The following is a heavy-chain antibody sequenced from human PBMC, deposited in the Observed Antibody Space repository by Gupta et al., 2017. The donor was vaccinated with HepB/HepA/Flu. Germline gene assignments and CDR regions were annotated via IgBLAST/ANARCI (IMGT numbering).Heavy chain of an antibody. CDR2: ISSGGITI. CDR3: ARTLQLDF. V-gene: IGHV3-23*05. J-gene: IGHJ4*02. Sequence: EVQLLASGGGLVQPGGSLRLSCAASGFTFGSSTMNWVRQAPGRGLEWVSSISSGGITIFYADSVKGRFTISRDNSKNTLFLQMNNLRAEDTAVYYCARTLQLDFWGQGTRVTVSS. CDR1: GFTFGSST. D-gene: IGHD1/OR15-1a*01.